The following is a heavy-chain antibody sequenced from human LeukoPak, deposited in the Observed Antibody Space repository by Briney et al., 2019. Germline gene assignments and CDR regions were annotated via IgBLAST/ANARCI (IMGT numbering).Heavy chain of an antibody. J-gene: IGHJ6*03. V-gene: IGHV1-18*01. CDR2: INAYNGDT. CDR3: ARWGLVAPGAYYYYYMDV. D-gene: IGHD2-2*01. CDR1: GYTFTNYG. Sequence: ASVKVSCKASGYTFTNYGVSWVRQAPGQGLEWMGWINAYNGDTHYAQNLQGRLTMTTDTSTSMAFMELRSLRPDDTAVYFCARWGLVAPGAYYYYYMDVWGRGTTVTVSS.